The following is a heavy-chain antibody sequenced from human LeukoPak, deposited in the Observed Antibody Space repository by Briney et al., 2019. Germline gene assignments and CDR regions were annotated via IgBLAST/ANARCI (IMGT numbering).Heavy chain of an antibody. CDR1: GFTFSSYS. J-gene: IGHJ3*02. CDR3: ARDPTSTTLGAFDI. Sequence: GGSLRLSCAASGFTFSSYSMNWVRQAPGKGLEWVSSISSSSSYIYYADSVKGRFTISRDNSKNSLYLQMNSLRAEDTAVYYCARDPTSTTLGAFDIWGQGTMVTVSS. CDR2: ISSSSSYI. V-gene: IGHV3-21*01. D-gene: IGHD2/OR15-2a*01.